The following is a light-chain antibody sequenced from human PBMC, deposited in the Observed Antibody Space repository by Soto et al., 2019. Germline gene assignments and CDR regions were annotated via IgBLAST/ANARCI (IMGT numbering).Light chain of an antibody. V-gene: IGKV4-1*01. CDR1: QNILHSSNNKNF. CDR2: WAS. J-gene: IGKJ3*01. Sequence: DTVMTQSPDSLAVSLGERATINCKSSQNILHSSNNKNFLAWYQQKPGQPPKLLIYWASTRLSGFPDRFSGSGSGTDFTLTISSLQAEDVAVYYCQQYLNAPFTFGPGTNVDIK. CDR3: QQYLNAPFT.